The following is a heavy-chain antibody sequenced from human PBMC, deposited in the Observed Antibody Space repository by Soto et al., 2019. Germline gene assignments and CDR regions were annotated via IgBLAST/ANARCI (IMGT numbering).Heavy chain of an antibody. J-gene: IGHJ4*02. CDR2: INPSGGST. V-gene: IGHV1-46*01. D-gene: IGHD2-8*01. Sequence: ASVKVSCKASGYTFTHYYIHWVRQAPGQGLEWMGMINPSGGSTDYAQKFQGRVTMTTDTSTTTIYMELSSLRSDDTAFYYFARPPFPGCINGVCYPCDHWGQGTLVTVSS. CDR3: ARPPFPGCINGVCYPCDH. CDR1: GYTFTHYY.